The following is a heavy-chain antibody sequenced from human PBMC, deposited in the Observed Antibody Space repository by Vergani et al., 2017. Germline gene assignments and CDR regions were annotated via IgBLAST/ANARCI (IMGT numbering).Heavy chain of an antibody. CDR2: IHTSGST. J-gene: IGHJ4*02. V-gene: IGHV4-61*02. CDR1: GGSINSHNYY. Sequence: QVQLQESGPGLVKPSQTLSLTCTVSGGSINSHNYYWSWIRQPAGKGLEWIGRIHTSGSTNYNPSLKSRVTMSEDTSKNQFSLILTSVTAADTAVYFCAGNGGSGNYYHLFDSWGQGTLVIVSS. CDR3: AGNGGSGNYYHLFDS. D-gene: IGHD3-3*01.